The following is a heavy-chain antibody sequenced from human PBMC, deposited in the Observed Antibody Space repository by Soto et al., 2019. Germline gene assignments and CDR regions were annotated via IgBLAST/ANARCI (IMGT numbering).Heavy chain of an antibody. CDR2: ISYDGSNK. D-gene: IGHD2-15*01. CDR1: GFTFSSYG. V-gene: IGHV3-30*18. CDR3: AKDRLVVVVAAAFAY. J-gene: IGHJ4*02. Sequence: QVQLVESGGGVVQPGRSLRLSCAASGFTFSSYGMHWVRQAPGKGLEWVAVISYDGSNKYYADSVKGRFTISRDNSKNTLYLQMNSLRAEDTAVYYCAKDRLVVVVAAAFAYWGQGTLVTVSS.